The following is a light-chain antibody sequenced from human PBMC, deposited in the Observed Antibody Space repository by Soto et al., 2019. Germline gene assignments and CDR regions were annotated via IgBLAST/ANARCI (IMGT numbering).Light chain of an antibody. CDR3: QQRSNWPPWT. CDR2: GAS. CDR1: ESVASNY. Sequence: EIVLTQSPGTLSLSPGERATLSCRASESVASNYLAWYQHKPGQAPRLLFFGASNRATGIPDRFSGSGSGSDFTLTISRLEPEDFAVYYCQQRSNWPPWTFGQGTKVEIK. V-gene: IGKV3D-20*02. J-gene: IGKJ1*01.